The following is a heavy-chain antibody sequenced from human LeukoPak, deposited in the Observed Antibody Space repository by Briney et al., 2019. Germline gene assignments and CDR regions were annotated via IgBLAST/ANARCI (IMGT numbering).Heavy chain of an antibody. CDR3: ARDLDNDGWCDLDY. D-gene: IGHD6-19*01. CDR1: GDSITSGSYY. CDR2: IKTGGST. Sequence: PSETLSLTCTVSGDSITSGSYYWSWIRQPAGKGLEWIGRIKTGGSTYYKASLKSRVTISLDASKNQFSLRLRSVTAADTAVYYCARDLDNDGWCDLDYWGQGILVTVSS. V-gene: IGHV4-61*02. J-gene: IGHJ4*02.